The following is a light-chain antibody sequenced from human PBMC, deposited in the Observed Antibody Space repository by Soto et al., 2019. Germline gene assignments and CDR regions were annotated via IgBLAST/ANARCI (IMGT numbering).Light chain of an antibody. CDR1: QSVTSY. CDR2: DAS. CDR3: QQRFNSLT. V-gene: IGKV3-11*01. J-gene: IGKJ4*01. Sequence: EIVLTQSPATLSSSPGERATLSCRASQSVTSYLAWYQQRPGQAPRLLIYDASIRAAGIPARFSGSGSGTDFTPTISSLPPEDFAVYYCQQRFNSLTFGGGTKVEI.